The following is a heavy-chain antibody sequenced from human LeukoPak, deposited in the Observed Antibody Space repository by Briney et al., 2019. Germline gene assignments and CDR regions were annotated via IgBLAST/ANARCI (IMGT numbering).Heavy chain of an antibody. J-gene: IGHJ5*02. CDR1: GYTFTGYY. V-gene: IGHV1-2*02. CDR3: ARDNSVGDYAWWFDP. D-gene: IGHD1-26*01. Sequence: ASVKVSCKASGYTFTGYYMHWARQAPGQGLEWMGWINPNSGGTNYAQKFQGRVTMTRDLSTSTDYMELSSLRSDDTAVYFCARDNSVGDYAWWFDPWGQGTLVTVSS. CDR2: INPNSGGT.